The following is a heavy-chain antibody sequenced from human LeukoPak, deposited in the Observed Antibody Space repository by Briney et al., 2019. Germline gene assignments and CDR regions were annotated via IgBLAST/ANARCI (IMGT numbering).Heavy chain of an antibody. V-gene: IGHV3-66*01. J-gene: IGHJ4*02. D-gene: IGHD5-12*01. CDR1: GFTVSSNY. CDR3: ARDKAPSGSGLDY. CDR2: IFSGGST. Sequence: GGSLRLSCAASGFTVSSNYMTWVRQAPGKGLEWVSVIFSGGSTYYADSVKGRFTISRDNAKNSLYLQMNSLRAEDTAVYYCARDKAPSGSGLDYWGQGTLVTVSS.